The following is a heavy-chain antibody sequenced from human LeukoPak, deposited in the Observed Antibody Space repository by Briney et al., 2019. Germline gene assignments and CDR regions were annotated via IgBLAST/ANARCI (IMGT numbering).Heavy chain of an antibody. CDR3: ARQDSGTLDY. CDR1: GFTFSLHP. CDR2: ILYDGSTK. D-gene: IGHD3-22*01. V-gene: IGHV3-30-3*01. Sequence: GRCLRLSCAASGFTFSLHPIHWVRQAPGKGLEWVAAILYDGSTKYYADSVKGRFTISRDDSKNTLYLLMNSLRAEDTALYYCARQDSGTLDYWGQGTLVTVFS. J-gene: IGHJ4*02.